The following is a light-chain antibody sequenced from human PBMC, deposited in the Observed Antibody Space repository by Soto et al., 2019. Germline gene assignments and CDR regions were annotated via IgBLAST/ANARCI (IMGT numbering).Light chain of an antibody. V-gene: IGLV6-57*03. CDR3: QSYDSSNRV. Sequence: NFMLTQPHSVSESPGKTVTISCTRSSGSIASNYVQWYQQRPGSAPTTVIYEDNQRPSGVPDRFSGSIDSSSNSASLTISGLKTEVEADYYCQSYDSSNRVFGGGTKVTVL. CDR1: SGSIASNY. CDR2: EDN. J-gene: IGLJ3*02.